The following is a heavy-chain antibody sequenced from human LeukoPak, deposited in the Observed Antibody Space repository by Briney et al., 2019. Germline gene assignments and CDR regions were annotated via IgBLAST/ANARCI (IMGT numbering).Heavy chain of an antibody. V-gene: IGHV3-64D*06. CDR1: GFTFSTYV. CDR2: ISSNGDNT. Sequence: GGSLRPSCSVSGFTFSTYVMHWVRQAPGKGLEYVSAISSNGDNTYYADSVKGRFTISRDNSKNTPYLQMSSLRADDTAVYYCVRGTGYWGQGTLVTVSS. CDR3: VRGTGY. J-gene: IGHJ4*02.